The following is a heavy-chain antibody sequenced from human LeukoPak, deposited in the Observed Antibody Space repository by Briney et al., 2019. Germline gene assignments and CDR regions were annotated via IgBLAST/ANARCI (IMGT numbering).Heavy chain of an antibody. CDR3: ARDPPRYYGSEHWFDP. J-gene: IGHJ5*02. CDR2: IIPIFGTA. V-gene: IGHV1-69*13. Sequence: ASVKVSCKASGGTFSSYAISWVRQAPGQGLEWMGGIIPIFGTANYAQKFQGRVTITADESTSTAYMELSSLRSEYTAVYYCARDPPRYYGSEHWFDPWGQGTLVTVSS. D-gene: IGHD3-10*01. CDR1: GGTFSSYA.